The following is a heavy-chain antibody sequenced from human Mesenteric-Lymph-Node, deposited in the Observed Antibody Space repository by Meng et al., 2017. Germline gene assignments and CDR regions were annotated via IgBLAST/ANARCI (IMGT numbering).Heavy chain of an antibody. D-gene: IGHD2-2*03. CDR2: IKLDGSEQ. CDR3: ARGGSMGIGDY. V-gene: IGHV3-7*01. CDR1: GFRFRTYW. Sequence: GSLRLSCAGSGFRFRTYWMSWVRQAPGKGLEWVANIKLDGSEQYYLDSVKGRFTISRDNAKNSLFLQMNSLGVEDTAVYYCARGGSMGIGDYWGQGTLVTVSS. J-gene: IGHJ4*02.